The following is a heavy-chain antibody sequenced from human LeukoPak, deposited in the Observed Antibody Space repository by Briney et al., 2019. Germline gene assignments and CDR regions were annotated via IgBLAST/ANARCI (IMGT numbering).Heavy chain of an antibody. CDR1: GYTFTGYY. J-gene: IGHJ5*02. D-gene: IGHD6-19*01. CDR3: ARGGSAPRWFDP. Sequence: ASVKVSCKASGYTFTGYYMHWVRQAPGQGLEWMGWISAYNGNTNYAQKLQGRVTMTTDTSTSTAYMELRSLRSDDTAVYYCARGGSAPRWFDPWGQGTLVTVSS. CDR2: ISAYNGNT. V-gene: IGHV1-18*04.